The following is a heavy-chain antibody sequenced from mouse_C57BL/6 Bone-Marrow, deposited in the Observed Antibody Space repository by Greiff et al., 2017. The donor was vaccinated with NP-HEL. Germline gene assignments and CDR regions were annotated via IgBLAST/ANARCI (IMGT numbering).Heavy chain of an antibody. CDR1: GYSITSDY. Sequence: DVKLQESGPGLAKPSQTLSLTCSVTGYSITSDYWNWIRKFPGNKLEYMGYISYSGSTYYNPSLNSRISITRDTSKTQYYLQLNSVTTEDTATYYCARSPVWLRRNYYAMDYWGQGTSVTVSS. D-gene: IGHD2-2*01. CDR3: ARSPVWLRRNYYAMDY. J-gene: IGHJ4*01. V-gene: IGHV3-8*01. CDR2: ISYSGST.